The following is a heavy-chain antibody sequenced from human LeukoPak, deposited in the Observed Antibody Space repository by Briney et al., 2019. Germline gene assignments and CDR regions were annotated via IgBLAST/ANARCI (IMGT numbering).Heavy chain of an antibody. D-gene: IGHD5-18*01. CDR2: INPNSGGT. V-gene: IGHV1-2*02. CDR3: AGGNWIQRPLRGSTIDY. J-gene: IGHJ4*02. Sequence: HGASVKVSCKASGYTVTGYYMHWVRQAPGQGLEWMGWINPNSGGTNYAQKFQGRVTMTRDTSISTAYMELSRLRSDDTAVYYCAGGNWIQRPLRGSTIDYWGQGTLVTVSS. CDR1: GYTVTGYY.